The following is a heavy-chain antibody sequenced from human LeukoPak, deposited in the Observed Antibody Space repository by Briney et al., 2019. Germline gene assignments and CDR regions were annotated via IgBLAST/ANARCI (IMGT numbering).Heavy chain of an antibody. CDR3: AHMTFIAAAGLNWFDP. D-gene: IGHD6-13*01. Sequence: SGPTLVNPTQTLTLTCTFSGFSLSTSGVGVGWIRQPPGKALEWLALIYWDDDKRYSPPLKSRLTITKDTSKNQVVLTMTNMDPVDTATYYCAHMTFIAAAGLNWFDPWGQGTLVTVSS. CDR1: GFSLSTSGVG. J-gene: IGHJ5*02. V-gene: IGHV2-5*02. CDR2: IYWDDDK.